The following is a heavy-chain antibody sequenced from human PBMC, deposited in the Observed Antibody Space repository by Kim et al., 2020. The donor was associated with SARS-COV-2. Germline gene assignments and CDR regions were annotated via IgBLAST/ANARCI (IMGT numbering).Heavy chain of an antibody. V-gene: IGHV4-59*01. J-gene: IGHJ6*02. Sequence: SETLSLTCTVSGGSISSYYWSWIRQPPGKGLEWIGYIYYSGSTNYNPSLKSRVTISVDTSKNQFSLKLSSVTAADTAVYYCARAHQEYSGYIYGMDVWGQGTTVTVSS. CDR3: ARAHQEYSGYIYGMDV. CDR1: GGSISSYY. CDR2: IYYSGST. D-gene: IGHD5-12*01.